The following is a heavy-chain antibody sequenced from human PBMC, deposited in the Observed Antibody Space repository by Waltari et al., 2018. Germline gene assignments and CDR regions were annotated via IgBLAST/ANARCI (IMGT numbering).Heavy chain of an antibody. CDR3: ARELEGYFQH. Sequence: EVQLVESGGGLVQPGVPLSLSSAASGFTFSSYWMRWVRQAPGKGREWVANIKQDGSEKYYVDSVKGRFTISRDNAKNSLYLQMNSLRAEDTAVYYCARELEGYFQHWGQGTLVTVSS. V-gene: IGHV3-7*01. CDR1: GFTFSSYW. J-gene: IGHJ1*01. CDR2: IKQDGSEK. D-gene: IGHD3-3*02.